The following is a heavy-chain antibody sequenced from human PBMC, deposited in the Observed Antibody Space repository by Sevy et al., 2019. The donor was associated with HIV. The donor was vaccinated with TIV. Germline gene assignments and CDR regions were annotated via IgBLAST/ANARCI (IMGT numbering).Heavy chain of an antibody. D-gene: IGHD3-22*01. V-gene: IGHV1-24*01. J-gene: IGHJ4*02. CDR2: FDPEDDET. CDR1: GYTLTQFS. CDR3: AVTKDYYDSSGYPFDY. Sequence: ASVKVSCKVSGYTLTQFSMHWVRQAPGKGLEWMATFDPEDDETIYAQRLQGRVTMTEDTSTDTAYMELSSLRSDDTAVYYCAVTKDYYDSSGYPFDYWGQGTLVTVSS.